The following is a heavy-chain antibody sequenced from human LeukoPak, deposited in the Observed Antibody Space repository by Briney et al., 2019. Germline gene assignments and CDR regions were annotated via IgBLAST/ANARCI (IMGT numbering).Heavy chain of an antibody. CDR2: IYTSGST. V-gene: IGHV4-4*09. J-gene: IGHJ5*02. CDR3: ARGRVGNWFDP. Sequence: SETLSLTCTVSGGSISSYYWSWIRQPPGKGLEWIGYIYTSGSTNYNPSLKSRVTISVDTSKNQFSLKLSSVTAADTAVYYCARGRVGNWFDPWSQGTLVTVSS. D-gene: IGHD2-2*01. CDR1: GGSISSYY.